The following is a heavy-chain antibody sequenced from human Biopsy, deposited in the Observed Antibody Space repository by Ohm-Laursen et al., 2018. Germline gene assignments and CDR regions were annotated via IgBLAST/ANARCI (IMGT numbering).Heavy chain of an antibody. Sequence: SETLSLTCTVSGGSMSSYYWTWIRQPPGKGLEWIGYIYNSGSTNYNPSLKSRVTISAAVDTSKGQFSLRLNSVTAADTAVYYCARATNSTGWPYYYFYGMDVWGQGTTVTVSS. CDR3: ARATNSTGWPYYYFYGMDV. D-gene: IGHD2/OR15-2a*01. CDR2: IYNSGST. J-gene: IGHJ6*02. V-gene: IGHV4-59*01. CDR1: GGSMSSYY.